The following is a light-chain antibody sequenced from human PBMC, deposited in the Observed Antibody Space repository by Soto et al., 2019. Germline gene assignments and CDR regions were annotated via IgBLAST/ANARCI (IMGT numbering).Light chain of an antibody. Sequence: QSVLTQPASVSGSPGQSITISCSGTRSDIGSYNYVAWCQQFPGKTPKILIYGVSSRPSGVSSRFSGSKSGNTASLTISGLQAEDEADYYCISYTGSSTSYVFGSGTKVTVL. V-gene: IGLV2-14*01. CDR2: GVS. J-gene: IGLJ1*01. CDR3: ISYTGSSTSYV. CDR1: RSDIGSYNY.